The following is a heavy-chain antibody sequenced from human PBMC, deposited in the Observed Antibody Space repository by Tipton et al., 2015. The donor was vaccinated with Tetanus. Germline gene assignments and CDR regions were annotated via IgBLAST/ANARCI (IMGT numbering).Heavy chain of an antibody. CDR1: GGSISGSPYF. V-gene: IGHV4-31*03. CDR2: IYYSGST. CDR3: VTVNVPNYYHCGMDV. D-gene: IGHD6-6*01. J-gene: IGHJ6*02. Sequence: TLSLTCTVSGGSISGSPYFWNWTRQQPGKGPEWIGYIYYSGSTYYNPSFESRVTISVDTSKNQFSLKLNSVTAADTAMYYCVTVNVPNYYHCGMDVWGQGTTVTVSS.